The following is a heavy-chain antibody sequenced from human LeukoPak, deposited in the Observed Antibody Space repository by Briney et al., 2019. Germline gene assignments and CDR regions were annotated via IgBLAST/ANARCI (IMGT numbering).Heavy chain of an antibody. V-gene: IGHV3-9*01. CDR2: ISWNSGSI. Sequence: GGSLRLSCAASGFTFDDYAMHWVRQAPGKGLEWVSGISWNSGSIGYADSVKGRFTISRDNAKNSLYLQMNSLRAEDTALYYCAKDMGGGVTMVRGVIDYWGQGTLVTVSS. CDR3: AKDMGGGVTMVRGVIDY. J-gene: IGHJ4*02. CDR1: GFTFDDYA. D-gene: IGHD3-10*01.